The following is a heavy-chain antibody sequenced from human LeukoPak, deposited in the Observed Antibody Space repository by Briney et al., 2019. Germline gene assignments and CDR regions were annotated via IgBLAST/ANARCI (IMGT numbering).Heavy chain of an antibody. CDR1: GFTFSSYG. CDR2: ISGSGGST. CDR3: AKVLGSVDFWSGYYTLSSDAFDI. J-gene: IGHJ3*02. Sequence: GGSLRLSCAASGFTFSSYGMSWVRQAPGKGLEWVSAISGSGGSTYYADSVKGRFTISRDNSKNTLYLQMNSLRAEDTAVYYCAKVLGSVDFWSGYYTLSSDAFDIWGQGTMVTVSS. V-gene: IGHV3-23*01. D-gene: IGHD3-3*01.